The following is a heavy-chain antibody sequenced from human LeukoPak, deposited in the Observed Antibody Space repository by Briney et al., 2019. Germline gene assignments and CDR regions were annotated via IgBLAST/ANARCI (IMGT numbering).Heavy chain of an antibody. V-gene: IGHV4-39*01. J-gene: IGHJ4*02. CDR2: LYYSGST. Sequence: PSETLSLTCTVSGGSISSSSYYWGWIRQPPGKGLEWIGSLYYSGSTYYNPSLKSRVTISVDTSKNQFSLKLSSVTAADTAVYYCARVRHYYDSSGYYYPDYWGQGTLVTVSS. CDR3: ARVRHYYDSSGYYYPDY. CDR1: GGSISSSSYY. D-gene: IGHD3-22*01.